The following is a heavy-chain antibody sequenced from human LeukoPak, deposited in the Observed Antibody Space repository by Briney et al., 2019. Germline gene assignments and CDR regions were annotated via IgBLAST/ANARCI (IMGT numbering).Heavy chain of an antibody. D-gene: IGHD5-18*01. CDR3: ARESASYGYNYYYYYMDV. V-gene: IGHV4-4*07. J-gene: IGHJ6*03. CDR2: IYTSGST. Sequence: PSETLSLTCTVSGGSISSYYWSWIRQPAGKGLEWIGRIYTSGSTNYNPSLKSRVTMSVDTSKNQFSLKLSSVTAADTAVYYCARESASYGYNYYYYYMDVWGKGTTVTISS. CDR1: GGSISSYY.